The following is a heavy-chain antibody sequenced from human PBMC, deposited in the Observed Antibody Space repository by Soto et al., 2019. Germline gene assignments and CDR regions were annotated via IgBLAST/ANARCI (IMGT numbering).Heavy chain of an antibody. CDR3: VRDSGAKLSSS. D-gene: IGHD6-13*01. CDR1: GGTFSSYR. Sequence: SVKVFCKASGGTFSSYRSNWVRQDPGQGLEWVGGIVPIRRTADDAQTFQGRVSITADEYARTSYMELRSLRSQDTAVYYCVRDSGAKLSSSWGQGTLVTVPQ. J-gene: IGHJ4*02. CDR2: IVPIRRTA. V-gene: IGHV1-69*13.